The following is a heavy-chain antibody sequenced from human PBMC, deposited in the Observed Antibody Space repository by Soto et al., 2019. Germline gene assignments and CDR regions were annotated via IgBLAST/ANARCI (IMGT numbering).Heavy chain of an antibody. CDR3: ARGSFGVVRLYYYMDV. Sequence: SETLSLTCTVSGGSISSGGYYWSWIRQHPGKGLEWIGYIYYSGSTYYNPSLKSRVTISVDTSKNQFSLRLSSVTAADTAVYYCARGSFGVVRLYYYMDVWGKGTTVTVSS. CDR1: GGSISSGGYY. CDR2: IYYSGST. V-gene: IGHV4-31*03. J-gene: IGHJ6*03. D-gene: IGHD3-3*01.